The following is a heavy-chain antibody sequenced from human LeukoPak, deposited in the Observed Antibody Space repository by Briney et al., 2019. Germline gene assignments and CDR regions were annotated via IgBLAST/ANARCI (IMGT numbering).Heavy chain of an antibody. V-gene: IGHV1-18*01. CDR2: ISAYNGNT. D-gene: IGHD2-15*01. CDR3: ARAYCSGGSCLGENDAFDI. J-gene: IGHJ3*02. CDR1: GYTFTSYG. Sequence: GASXXVXCKASGYTFTSYGISWVRQAPGQGREGMGWISAYNGNTNYAQRLQGRVTMTTDTSTSTAYMELRRLRSDDTAVYYCARAYCSGGSCLGENDAFDIWGQGTMVTVSS.